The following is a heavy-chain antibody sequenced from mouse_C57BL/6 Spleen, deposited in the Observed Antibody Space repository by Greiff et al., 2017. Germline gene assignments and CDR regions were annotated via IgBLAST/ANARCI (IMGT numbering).Heavy chain of an antibody. CDR3: ARGGIYYDYDDGYAMDY. V-gene: IGHV5-17*01. D-gene: IGHD2-4*01. J-gene: IGHJ4*01. CDR2: ISSGSSTI. CDR1: GFTFSDYG. Sequence: EVKLVESGGGLVKPGGSLKLSCAASGFTFSDYGMHWVRQAPEKGLEWVAYISSGSSTIYYADTVKGRFTISRDNAKNTLFLQMTSLRSEDTAMYYCARGGIYYDYDDGYAMDYWGQGTSVTVSS.